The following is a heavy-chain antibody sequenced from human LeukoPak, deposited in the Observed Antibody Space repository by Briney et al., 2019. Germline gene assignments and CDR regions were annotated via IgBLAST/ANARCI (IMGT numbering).Heavy chain of an antibody. CDR3: ATNLIGAGEYFQQ. J-gene: IGHJ1*01. V-gene: IGHV3-11*01. D-gene: IGHD2/OR15-2a*01. Sequence: GGSLRLSCATSGLRFSDYYVSWIRQAPGKGLQWVSYISSGGDIMHYADSVKGRFTSSRDNAKNSGYLEMNSLGAEDTAVYYCATNLIGAGEYFQQWGQGSLVTVSS. CDR1: GLRFSDYY. CDR2: ISSGGDIM.